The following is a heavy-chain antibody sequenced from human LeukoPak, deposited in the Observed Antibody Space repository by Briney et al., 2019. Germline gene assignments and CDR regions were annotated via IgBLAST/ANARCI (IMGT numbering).Heavy chain of an antibody. J-gene: IGHJ4*02. V-gene: IGHV3-74*01. CDR1: GFSFSSYW. Sequence: GGSLRLSCAASGFSFSSYWMHWVRQAPGKGLVWVSRINTDGRSTTYADSVKGRFTISRDNAKNTLYLQVNSLRAEDTAVYYCARARPNYDFWSGYPHWGQGTLVTVSS. CDR2: INTDGRST. CDR3: ARARPNYDFWSGYPH. D-gene: IGHD3-3*01.